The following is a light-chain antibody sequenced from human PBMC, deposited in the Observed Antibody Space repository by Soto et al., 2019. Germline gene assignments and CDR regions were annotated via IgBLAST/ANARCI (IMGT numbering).Light chain of an antibody. CDR3: CSYAGSSTWV. CDR1: SSDVGSYNL. Sequence: QSVLTQPASVSGSPGQSITISCTGTSSDVGSYNLVSWYQQHPGKAHKLMIYEGSKRPSGVSNRFSGSKSGNTASLTISVLHAEDEADYYCCSYAGSSTWVFGVGTKLPVL. V-gene: IGLV2-23*01. CDR2: EGS. J-gene: IGLJ3*02.